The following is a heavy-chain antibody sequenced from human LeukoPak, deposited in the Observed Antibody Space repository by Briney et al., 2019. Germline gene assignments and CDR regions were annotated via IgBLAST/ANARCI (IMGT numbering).Heavy chain of an antibody. Sequence: PGGSLRLSCAASGFTFSTYAMSWVGQAPGKGLEWVSAVRGSGTDTYYADSVKGRFTISRDNSKNTLYLQLNSLRDEDTAVYYCARAPSVGVLTLGVDYWGQGTLVTVSS. V-gene: IGHV3-23*01. CDR2: VRGSGTDT. D-gene: IGHD3-16*01. CDR1: GFTFSTYA. J-gene: IGHJ4*02. CDR3: ARAPSVGVLTLGVDY.